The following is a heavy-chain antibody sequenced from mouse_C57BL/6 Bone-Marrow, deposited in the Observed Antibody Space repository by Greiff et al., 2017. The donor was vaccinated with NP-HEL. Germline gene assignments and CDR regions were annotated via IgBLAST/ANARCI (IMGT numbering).Heavy chain of an antibody. CDR3: ARRYGSSFFDY. CDR2: IYPGDGDT. D-gene: IGHD1-1*01. Sequence: VKVVESGPELVKPGASVKISCKASGYAFSSSWMNWVKQRPGKGLEWIGRIYPGDGDTNYNGKFKGKATLTADKSSSTAYMQLSSLTSEDSAVYFCARRYGSSFFDYWGQGTTLTVSS. V-gene: IGHV1-82*01. CDR1: GYAFSSSW. J-gene: IGHJ2*01.